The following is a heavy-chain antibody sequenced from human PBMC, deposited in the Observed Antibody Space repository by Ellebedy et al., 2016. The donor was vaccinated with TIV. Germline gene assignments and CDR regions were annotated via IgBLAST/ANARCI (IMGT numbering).Heavy chain of an antibody. CDR3: ARSGTYYGSGKGYFDY. D-gene: IGHD3-10*01. Sequence: GESLKISXAASGFTFSSYAMHWVRQAPGKGLEWVAVISYDGSNKYYADSVKGRFTISRDNSKNTLYLQMNSLRAEDTAVYYCARSGTYYGSGKGYFDYWGQGTLVTVSS. J-gene: IGHJ4*02. CDR1: GFTFSSYA. V-gene: IGHV3-30-3*01. CDR2: ISYDGSNK.